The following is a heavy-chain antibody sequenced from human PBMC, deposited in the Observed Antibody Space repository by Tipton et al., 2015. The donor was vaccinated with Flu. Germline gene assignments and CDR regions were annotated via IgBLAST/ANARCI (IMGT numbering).Heavy chain of an antibody. D-gene: IGHD1-1*01. CDR2: IKQDGSET. CDR1: GFTFRTYW. V-gene: IGHV3-7*03. CDR3: ARGQGTGNNVYFDH. Sequence: SLRLSCEASGFTFRTYWMNWVRQAPGKGLEWVAIIKQDGSETFYVDSVKGRFIVSRDNAKNSLFLQLSSLTADDTAVYYCARGQGTGNNVYFDHWGQGTLVTVSP. J-gene: IGHJ4*02.